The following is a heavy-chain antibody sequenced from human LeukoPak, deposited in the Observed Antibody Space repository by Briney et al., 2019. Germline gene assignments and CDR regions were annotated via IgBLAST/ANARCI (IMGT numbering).Heavy chain of an antibody. J-gene: IGHJ6*03. CDR1: GFTFSSYA. Sequence: GGSLRLSCAASGFTFSSYAMSWVRQAPGKGLEWVSAISGSSGSTYYADSVKGRFTISRDNSKNTLYLQMNSLRAEDTAVYYCAKRFWSERLNTVTNYYYYMDVWGKGTTVTVSS. V-gene: IGHV3-23*01. CDR3: AKRFWSERLNTVTNYYYYMDV. CDR2: ISGSSGST. D-gene: IGHD4-11*01.